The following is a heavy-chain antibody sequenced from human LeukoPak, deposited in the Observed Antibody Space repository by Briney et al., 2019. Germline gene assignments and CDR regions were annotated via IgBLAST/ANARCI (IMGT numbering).Heavy chain of an antibody. CDR1: GGSISSYY. D-gene: IGHD3-9*01. J-gene: IGHJ6*03. CDR2: IYHSGST. Sequence: SETLSLTCTVSGGSISSYYWSWIRQPPGKGLEWIGYIYHSGSTKYNSSLKSRVTMSVDTSKNQFSLRLSSVTAADTAVYYCARGALRYFDWLKKDYYYMDVWGKGTTVTISS. V-gene: IGHV4-59*01. CDR3: ARGALRYFDWLKKDYYYMDV.